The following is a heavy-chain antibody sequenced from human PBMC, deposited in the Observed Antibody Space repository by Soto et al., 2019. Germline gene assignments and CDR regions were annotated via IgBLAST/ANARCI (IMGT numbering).Heavy chain of an antibody. CDR1: GYSFTSYW. CDR3: ARHRRNDDRNYYYMDV. V-gene: IGHV5-51*01. Sequence: PGESLKISCKGFGYSFTSYWIGWVRQMPGKGLEWMGIIYPGDSDTRYSPSFQGRVTISADKSISTAYLQWSSLKASDTAMYYCARHRRNDDRNYYYMDVWGKGTTVTVSS. CDR2: IYPGDSDT. D-gene: IGHD1-1*01. J-gene: IGHJ6*03.